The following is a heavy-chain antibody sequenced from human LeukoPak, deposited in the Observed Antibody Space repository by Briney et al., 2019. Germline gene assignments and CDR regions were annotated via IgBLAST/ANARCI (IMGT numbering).Heavy chain of an antibody. J-gene: IGHJ4*02. V-gene: IGHV4-59*01. Sequence: PSETLSLTCTVSGGSISSYYWSWIRQPPGKGLEWIGYIYYSGSTNYNPSLKSRVTISVDTSKNQFSLKLSSVTAADTAVYYCARCDGSRLGIDYWGQGTLVTVSS. CDR1: GGSISSYY. CDR3: ARCDGSRLGIDY. D-gene: IGHD2-15*01. CDR2: IYYSGST.